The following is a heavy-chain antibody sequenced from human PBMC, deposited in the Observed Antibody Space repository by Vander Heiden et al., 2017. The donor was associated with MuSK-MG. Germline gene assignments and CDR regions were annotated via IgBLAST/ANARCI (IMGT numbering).Heavy chain of an antibody. D-gene: IGHD1-26*01. J-gene: IGHJ1*01. CDR1: GYTLPSYY. Sequence: QVPVVEAGAGVEKPGASVKGSCKASGYTLPSYYMHWVRQAPGQGLEWMGIINPSGGSTSYAQKFQGRVTMTRDTSTSTVYMELSSLRSEDTAVYYCARGGQGRSYYLYFQHWGQGTLVTVSS. V-gene: IGHV1-46*01. CDR2: INPSGGST. CDR3: ARGGQGRSYYLYFQH.